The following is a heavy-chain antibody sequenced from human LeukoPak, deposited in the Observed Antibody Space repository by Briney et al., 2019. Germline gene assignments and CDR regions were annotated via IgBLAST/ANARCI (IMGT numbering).Heavy chain of an antibody. Sequence: ASLKVSCKASGYTFTSYGISWVRQAPGQGLEWMGWSSAYSGDTNYAQKLQGRATMTAATSTSTAYMELRSLSSDATAVYYCGKAPKAGGAHHDMYVWGRGTTVTVSS. J-gene: IGHJ6*02. D-gene: IGHD2-21*01. V-gene: IGHV1-18*01. CDR2: SSAYSGDT. CDR1: GYTFTSYG. CDR3: GKAPKAGGAHHDMYV.